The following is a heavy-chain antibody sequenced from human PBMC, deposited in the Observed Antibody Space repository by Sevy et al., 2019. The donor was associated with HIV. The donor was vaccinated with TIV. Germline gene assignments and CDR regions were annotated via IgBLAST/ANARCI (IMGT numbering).Heavy chain of an antibody. CDR3: ARDHVEEAAAVYYGMDV. V-gene: IGHV3-48*03. CDR2: ISSSGSTI. CDR1: GFTFSSYE. J-gene: IGHJ6*02. D-gene: IGHD6-13*01. Sequence: GGSLRLSCAASGFTFSSYEMNWVRQAPGKGLEWVSYISSSGSTIYYADSVKGRFTISRDNAKNSLYLQMNSLRAEDTAVYYCARDHVEEAAAVYYGMDVWGQGTTVTVSS.